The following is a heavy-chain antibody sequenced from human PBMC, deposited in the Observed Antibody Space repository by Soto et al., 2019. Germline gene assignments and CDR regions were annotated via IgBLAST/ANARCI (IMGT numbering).Heavy chain of an antibody. V-gene: IGHV4-59*01. J-gene: IGHJ5*02. CDR2: IYYSGST. CDR3: ARGVRITMVRGVIAEFDP. CDR1: GGSISSYY. D-gene: IGHD3-10*01. Sequence: SETLSLTCTVSGGSISSYYWSWIRQPPGKGLEWIGYIYYSGSTNYNPSLKSRVTISVDTSKNQFSLKLSSVTAADTAVYYCARGVRITMVRGVIAEFDPWGQGTLVTVSS.